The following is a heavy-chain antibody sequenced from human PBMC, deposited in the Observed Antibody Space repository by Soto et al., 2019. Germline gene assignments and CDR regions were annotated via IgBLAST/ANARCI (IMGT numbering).Heavy chain of an antibody. CDR2: ITSSSTYI. V-gene: IGHV3-21*01. CDR1: GFTFSSYN. CDR3: ARYSGTYRDY. J-gene: IGHJ4*02. D-gene: IGHD1-26*01. Sequence: EVQLVESGGGLVKPGGSLRLSCAASGFTFSSYNMNWVRQPPGKGLEWVSSITSSSTYIFYADSVKDRFTISRDNAKNSLYLQMNSLRADDTAVYYCARYSGTYRDYWGQGTLVTVSS.